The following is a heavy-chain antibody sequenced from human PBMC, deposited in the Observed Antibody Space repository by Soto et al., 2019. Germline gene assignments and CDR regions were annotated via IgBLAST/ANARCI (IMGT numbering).Heavy chain of an antibody. D-gene: IGHD2-2*01. Sequence: QVQLVQSGAEVKKPGSSVKVSCKASGGTFSSYAISWVRQAPGQGLEWMGGIIPIFGTANYAQKFQGRVTITADESTSTAYRELSSLRSEYTAVYYCARGDVVVPAAPRGGNYYYYGMDVWGQGTTVTVSS. J-gene: IGHJ6*02. CDR3: ARGDVVVPAAPRGGNYYYYGMDV. CDR2: IIPIFGTA. V-gene: IGHV1-69*01. CDR1: GGTFSSYA.